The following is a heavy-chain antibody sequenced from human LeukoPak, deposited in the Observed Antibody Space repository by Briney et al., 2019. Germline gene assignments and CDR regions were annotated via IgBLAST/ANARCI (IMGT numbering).Heavy chain of an antibody. D-gene: IGHD5-18*01. CDR3: AKDMGSGYSYGGDY. CDR1: EFSVGSNY. Sequence: GGSLRLSCAASEFSVGSNYMTWVRQAPGKGLEWVSLIYSGGSTYYADSVKGRFTISRDNSKNTLYLQMNSLRAEDTAVYYCAKDMGSGYSYGGDYWGQGTLVTVSS. V-gene: IGHV3-66*01. J-gene: IGHJ4*02. CDR2: IYSGGST.